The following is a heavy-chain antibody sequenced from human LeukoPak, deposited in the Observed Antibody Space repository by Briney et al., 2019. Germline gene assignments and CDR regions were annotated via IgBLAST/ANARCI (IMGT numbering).Heavy chain of an antibody. J-gene: IGHJ6*03. CDR3: AKHPGDFTGIVNYYYMDL. CDR2: ISFDESNK. CDR1: GFTFNSYG. D-gene: IGHD1-26*01. Sequence: PGRSLRLSCAASGFTFNSYGVHWVRQAPGKGLEWVAIISFDESNKYYADSVKGRFTISRDNSKNTLFLQMTSLRAEDTAVYYCAKHPGDFTGIVNYYYMDLWGKGTTVTVSS. V-gene: IGHV3-30*18.